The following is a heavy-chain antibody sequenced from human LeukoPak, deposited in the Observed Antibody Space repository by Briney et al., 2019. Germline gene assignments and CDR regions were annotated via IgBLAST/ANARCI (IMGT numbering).Heavy chain of an antibody. V-gene: IGHV4-39*07. CDR1: VRSNNILYSH. D-gene: IGHD3-22*01. CDR2: ISYDRTT. CDR3: VRVGNSSPTYYFDY. Sequence: SETLSLTCTVSVRSNNILYSHWAWIRRPPGKGLEWIGVISYDRTTYYKPPLNSRDTVSVDTSKNPCSLKICSVTAADTAVYYCVRVGNSSPTYYFDYWGKRTLVTVPA. J-gene: IGHJ4*02.